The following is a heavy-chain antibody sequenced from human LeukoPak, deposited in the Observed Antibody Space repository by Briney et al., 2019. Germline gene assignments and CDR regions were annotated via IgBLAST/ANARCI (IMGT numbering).Heavy chain of an antibody. J-gene: IGHJ4*02. V-gene: IGHV1-18*01. CDR3: ARVRFCSSTSCYAPPDY. CDR2: ISAYNGNT. D-gene: IGHD2-2*01. CDR1: GYTFTSYG. Sequence: ASVKVSCKASGYTFTSYGISWVRQAPGQGLEWMGWISAYNGNTNYAQKLQGRVTMTTDTSTSTAYMELRSLRSDDAAVYYCARVRFCSSTSCYAPPDYWGQGTLVTVSS.